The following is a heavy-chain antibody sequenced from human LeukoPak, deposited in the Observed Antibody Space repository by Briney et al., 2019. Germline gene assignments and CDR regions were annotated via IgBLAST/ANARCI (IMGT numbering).Heavy chain of an antibody. CDR2: IIPIFGTA. CDR1: VGTFSSYA. D-gene: IGHD3-10*01. CDR3: ATPFMSAKDRYYGSGSYAFDI. J-gene: IGHJ3*02. Sequence: ASVKVSRKASVGTFSSYAISWVRHAPGHGLEWMGGIIPIFGTANYAQKFQGRVTITADESTSTAYMELSSLRSEDTAVYYCATPFMSAKDRYYGSGSYAFDIWGQGAMVTVSS. V-gene: IGHV1-69*13.